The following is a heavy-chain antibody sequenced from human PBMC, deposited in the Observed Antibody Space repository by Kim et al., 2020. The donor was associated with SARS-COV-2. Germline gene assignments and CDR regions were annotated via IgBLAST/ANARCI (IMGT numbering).Heavy chain of an antibody. Sequence: SETLSLTCTVSGGSISSYYWSWIRQPPGKGLEWIGYIYYSGSTNYNPSLKSRVTISVDTSKNQFSLKLSSVTAADTAVYYCARRRYFWSGYCYFDYWGQGTLVTVSS. CDR3: ARRRYFWSGYCYFDY. V-gene: IGHV4-59*08. D-gene: IGHD3-3*01. CDR2: IYYSGST. J-gene: IGHJ4*02. CDR1: GGSISSYY.